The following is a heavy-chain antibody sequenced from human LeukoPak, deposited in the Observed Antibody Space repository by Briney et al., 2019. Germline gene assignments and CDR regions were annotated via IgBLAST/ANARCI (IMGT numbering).Heavy chain of an antibody. V-gene: IGHV1-46*01. J-gene: IGHJ4*02. D-gene: IGHD3-10*01. CDR1: GYTFTSYY. CDR2: INPSGGST. Sequence: GASVKVSCKASGYTFTSYYMHWVRQAPGQGLEWMGIINPSGGSTSYAQKFQGRVTMTRDMSTSTAYMELSSLRSEDTAVYYCAARSYYYGSGSYGVFDYWGQGTLVTVSS. CDR3: AARSYYYGSGSYGVFDY.